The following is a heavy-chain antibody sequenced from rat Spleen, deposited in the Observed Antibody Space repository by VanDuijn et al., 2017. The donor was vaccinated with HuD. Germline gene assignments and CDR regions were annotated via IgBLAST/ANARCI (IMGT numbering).Heavy chain of an antibody. V-gene: IGHV5-58*01. CDR1: GFTFSGYW. CDR3: TRENWKPDY. Sequence: EVQLVETGGDLVQPGRSLKLSCVASGFTFSGYWMYWLRQAPGKGLEWISSINTDGDSTFYPDSVKGRFTISRDNAKSSLYLQMNSLRSEDTGTYYCTRENWKPDYWGQGVMVTVSS. J-gene: IGHJ2*01. CDR2: INTDGDST. D-gene: IGHD4-2*01.